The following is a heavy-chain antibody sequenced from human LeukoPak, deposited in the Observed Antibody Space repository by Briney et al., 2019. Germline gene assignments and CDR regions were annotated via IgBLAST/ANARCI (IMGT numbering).Heavy chain of an antibody. CDR3: AREIHGSGTYYPFDN. D-gene: IGHD3-10*01. CDR1: GFTFTSYS. CDR2: ISTSTNYI. V-gene: IGHV3-21*01. J-gene: IGHJ4*02. Sequence: GGSLIHSCAASGFTFTSYSMNMVRPAPGKGLEWVCSISTSTNYIYYADSLKGRFTISRDNTKKSLYLQMNSLRAEDTAVYYCAREIHGSGTYYPFDNRGQGTLVTVSS.